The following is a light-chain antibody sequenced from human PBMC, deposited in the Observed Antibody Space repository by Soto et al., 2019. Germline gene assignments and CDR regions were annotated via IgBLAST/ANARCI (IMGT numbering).Light chain of an antibody. CDR1: QSVRNNY. CDR3: QQRDYWQVT. J-gene: IGKJ5*01. CDR2: AAS. V-gene: IGKV3D-20*02. Sequence: EIVLTQSPGTLSLSPGERATLSCRASQSVRNNYLAWYQQRPGQAPRLLIYAASSRATGIPDRFSGSGSGTDFTLTISRLEPEDFAVYYCQQRDYWQVTFGQGTRLEIK.